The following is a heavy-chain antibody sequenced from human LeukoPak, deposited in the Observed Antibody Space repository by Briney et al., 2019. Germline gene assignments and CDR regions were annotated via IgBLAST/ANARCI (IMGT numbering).Heavy chain of an antibody. J-gene: IGHJ4*02. CDR3: VKKGQADDYGNPD. D-gene: IGHD4-17*01. CDR2: ITGSGDNT. CDR1: GFTFGIYG. Sequence: PTGGSLRLSCAASGFTFGIYGMNWVRQAPGKGLEWVSAITGSGDNTYYADSVKGRFTISRDNSKNTLYLQMNNLRADDTAVYYCVKKGQADDYGNPDWGQGALVTVSP. V-gene: IGHV3-23*01.